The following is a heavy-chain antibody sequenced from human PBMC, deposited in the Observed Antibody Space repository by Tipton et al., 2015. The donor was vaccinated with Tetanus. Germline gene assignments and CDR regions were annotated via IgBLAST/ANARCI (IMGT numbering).Heavy chain of an antibody. Sequence: TLSLTCSLSDGSISNSEYYWDWIRQPPGKGLEWIGSVFDSGTSYYNPSLKSRVTISVDTSKNHFSLRLSSVTAAETAVYYCARYSSGWYIDYWGQGTLVTVSS. V-gene: IGHV4-39*02. D-gene: IGHD6-19*01. J-gene: IGHJ4*02. CDR2: VFDSGTS. CDR1: DGSISNSEYY. CDR3: ARYSSGWYIDY.